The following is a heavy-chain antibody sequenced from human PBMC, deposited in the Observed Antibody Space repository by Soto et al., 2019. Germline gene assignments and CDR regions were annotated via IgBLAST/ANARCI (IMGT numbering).Heavy chain of an antibody. CDR2: ISYNGST. V-gene: IGHV4-31*03. CDR1: GGSISSGGYY. CDR3: ARGVLH. J-gene: IGHJ4*01. Sequence: QVQLQESSPGLVQPSQTLSLTCTVSGGSISSGGYYWNWIRQHPGTGLEWIGHISYNGSTYYKTSLKSRVTRSGDTSRNQFPLIVNSVTAADSAVYYCARGVLHWGQGTLVTVSS.